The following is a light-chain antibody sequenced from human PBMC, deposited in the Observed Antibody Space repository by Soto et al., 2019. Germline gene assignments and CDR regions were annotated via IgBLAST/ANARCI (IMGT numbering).Light chain of an antibody. J-gene: IGLJ2*01. CDR1: SSDVGGYTY. V-gene: IGLV2-8*01. CDR3: SSYAGSIS. CDR2: EVS. Sequence: QSVLTQPPSSSGSPGQSVTISCTGTSSDVGGYTYVSWYQQHPGKAPKLMIYEVSKRPSGVPDRFSGSKSGNTASLTVSGLQAEDEADYYCSSYAGSISFCGGTKLTVL.